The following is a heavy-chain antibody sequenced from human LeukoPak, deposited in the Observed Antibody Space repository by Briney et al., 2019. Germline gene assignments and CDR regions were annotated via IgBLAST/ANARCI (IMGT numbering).Heavy chain of an antibody. V-gene: IGHV3-11*04. J-gene: IGHJ6*04. CDR1: GFTFSDYY. CDR3: AELGITMIGGV. Sequence: GGSLRLSCAASGFTFSDYYMSWIRQAPGKGLEWVSYISSSGSTIYYADSVKGRFTISRDNSKNTLFLQMNSLRAEDTAVYYCAELGITMIGGVWGKGTTVTISS. D-gene: IGHD3-10*02. CDR2: ISSSGSTI.